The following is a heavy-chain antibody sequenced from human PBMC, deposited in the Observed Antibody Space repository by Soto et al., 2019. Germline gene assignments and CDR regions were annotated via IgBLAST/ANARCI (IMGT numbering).Heavy chain of an antibody. J-gene: IGHJ5*02. CDR2: ISAYNGNT. D-gene: IGHD4-17*01. CDR3: ARYLPAVRYGDYEGP. CDR1: GYTFTSYG. Sequence: ASVKVSCKASGYTFTSYGISWVRQAPGQGLEWMGWISAYNGNTNYAQKLQGRVTMTTDTSTSTAYMELRSLRSDDTAVYYCARYLPAVRYGDYEGPWGQGSLVTGSS. V-gene: IGHV1-18*01.